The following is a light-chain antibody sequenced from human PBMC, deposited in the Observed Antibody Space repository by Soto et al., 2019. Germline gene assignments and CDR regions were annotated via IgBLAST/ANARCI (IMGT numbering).Light chain of an antibody. CDR1: QGISSY. J-gene: IGKJ3*01. CDR2: GAS. Sequence: DIDLTQSPSFLAASVGDRVTITCRASQGISSYLAWYQQKPGKAPKLLIYGASTLQSGVPSRFSGSGSGTEFTITISSLRPEDFANYYCQQLNSYSIFTFGPGTKVDIK. CDR3: QQLNSYSIFT. V-gene: IGKV1-9*01.